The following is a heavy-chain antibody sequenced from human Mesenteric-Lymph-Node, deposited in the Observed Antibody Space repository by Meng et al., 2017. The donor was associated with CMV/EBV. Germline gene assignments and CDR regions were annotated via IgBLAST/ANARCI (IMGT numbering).Heavy chain of an antibody. J-gene: IGHJ6*02. Sequence: SVKVSCKASGGTFNNYGISWVRQAPGQGLEWMGVIIPSLGTANCAQKFQGRVTITADKSTSTAYMELSSLTSEDTAVYYCARAMTASFYYYALDVWGQGTTVTVSS. CDR3: ARAMTASFYYYALDV. V-gene: IGHV1-69*10. CDR1: GGTFNNYG. CDR2: IIPSLGTA. D-gene: IGHD2-2*01.